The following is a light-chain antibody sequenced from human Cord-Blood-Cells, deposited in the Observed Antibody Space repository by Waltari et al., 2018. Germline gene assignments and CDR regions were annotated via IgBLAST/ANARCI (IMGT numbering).Light chain of an antibody. V-gene: IGKV3-20*01. Sequence: EIVLTQSPGTLSLSPGERATLSCRASQSVSSSYLAWYQQKPGQAPRLLIYGASSRATGMPDRFRGSGSGTDFTLTISRLEPEDVAVYYCQQYGRSLTFGGGTKVEIK. CDR3: QQYGRSLT. CDR2: GAS. J-gene: IGKJ4*01. CDR1: QSVSSSY.